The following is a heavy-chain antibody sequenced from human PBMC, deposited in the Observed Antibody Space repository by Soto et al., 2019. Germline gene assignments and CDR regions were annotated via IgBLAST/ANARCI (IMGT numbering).Heavy chain of an antibody. CDR2: ISSSGDRT. Sequence: EVQLLESGGGLVQPGGSLGLSCAASGFMFNYYAMSWVRQAPGKGLEWVSVISSSGDRTYYADSVKGRFTISRDDSKNTLYLQLNSLRAEDTAVYYCAKERTDLLLWGFFDYWGQGTLVTVSS. D-gene: IGHD3-10*01. V-gene: IGHV3-23*01. CDR3: AKERTDLLLWGFFDY. J-gene: IGHJ4*02. CDR1: GFMFNYYA.